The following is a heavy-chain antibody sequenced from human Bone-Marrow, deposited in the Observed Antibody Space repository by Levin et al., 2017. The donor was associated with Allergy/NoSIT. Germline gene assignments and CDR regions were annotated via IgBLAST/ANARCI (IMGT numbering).Heavy chain of an antibody. V-gene: IGHV4-31*03. CDR2: VYHTGNT. CDR1: GVSIHSGGYD. Sequence: SETLSLTCTVTGVSIHSGGYDWSWIRQVPGKGLEYIASVYHTGNTNYNPSLKSRATITLDTSKNQFFLKLTSVTDADTAIYYCTRDPDYDRAFDVWGQGTMVAVSS. D-gene: IGHD4-17*01. J-gene: IGHJ3*01. CDR3: TRDPDYDRAFDV.